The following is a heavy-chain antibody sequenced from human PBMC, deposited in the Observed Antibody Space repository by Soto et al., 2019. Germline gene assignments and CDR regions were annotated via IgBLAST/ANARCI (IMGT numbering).Heavy chain of an antibody. J-gene: IGHJ5*02. V-gene: IGHV4-34*01. D-gene: IGHD3-3*01. CDR3: ATRITVFGLLIPPFDP. CDR1: GGSVNGYY. Sequence: SETLSLTCAVYGGSVNGYYCNWIRQPPGKGLEWIGEINHTGVTHYNPSLKSRVTMSVDTSKNQFSLRLSSVTAADTAIYYCATRITVFGLLIPPFDPWGQGTQVAVSS. CDR2: INHTGVT.